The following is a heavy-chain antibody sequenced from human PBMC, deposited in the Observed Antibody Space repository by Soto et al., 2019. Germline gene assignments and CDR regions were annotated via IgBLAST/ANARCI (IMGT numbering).Heavy chain of an antibody. V-gene: IGHV3-30*18. CDR2: ISYDGSNK. J-gene: IGHJ6*03. CDR1: GFTFSSYG. D-gene: IGHD3-16*01. CDR3: AKDNYDYKGWDYYYYYMDV. Sequence: GGSLRLSCAASGFTFSSYGMHWVRQAPGKGLEWVAVISYDGSNKYYADSVKGRFTISRDNSKNTLYLQMNSLRAEDTAVYYCAKDNYDYKGWDYYYYYMDVWGKGTTVTVSS.